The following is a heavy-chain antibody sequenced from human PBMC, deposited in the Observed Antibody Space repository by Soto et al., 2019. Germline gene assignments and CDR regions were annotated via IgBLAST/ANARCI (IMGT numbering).Heavy chain of an antibody. CDR3: ARLGLDSSGYYLDY. J-gene: IGHJ4*02. Sequence: ASVKVSCKASGYTFTGYYMHWVRQAPGQGLEWMGWINPNSGGTNYAQKFQGWVTMTRDTSISTAYMELSRLRSDDTAVYYCARLGLDSSGYYLDYWGQGTLVTVSS. V-gene: IGHV1-2*04. CDR2: INPNSGGT. D-gene: IGHD3-22*01. CDR1: GYTFTGYY.